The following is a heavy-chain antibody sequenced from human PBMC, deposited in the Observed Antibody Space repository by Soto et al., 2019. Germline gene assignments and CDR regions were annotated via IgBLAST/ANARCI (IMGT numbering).Heavy chain of an antibody. CDR2: INAGNGNT. Sequence: QVQLVQSGAEVKKPGASVKVSCKASGYTFTSYAMHWVRQAPGQRLEWMGWINAGNGNTKYSQKFQGRVTITRDTSASTAYMELSSLRSEDTAVYYCARGVGSGWSPFDYWGQGTLVTVSS. CDR3: ARGVGSGWSPFDY. CDR1: GYTFTSYA. J-gene: IGHJ4*02. V-gene: IGHV1-3*01. D-gene: IGHD6-19*01.